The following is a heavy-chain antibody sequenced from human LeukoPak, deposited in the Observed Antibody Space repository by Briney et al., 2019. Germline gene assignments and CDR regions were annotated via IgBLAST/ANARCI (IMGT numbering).Heavy chain of an antibody. CDR3: ARDGPVSTVAGTDYYYGMDV. Sequence: SEKVSCKASGGTFSSYAISWVRQAPGQGLEWMGGIVPIFGTANYAQKFQGRVTITADESTSTAYMELSSLRSEDTAVYYCARDGPVSTVAGTDYYYGMDVWGQGTTVTVSS. J-gene: IGHJ6*02. V-gene: IGHV1-69*13. CDR2: IVPIFGTA. D-gene: IGHD6-19*01. CDR1: GGTFSSYA.